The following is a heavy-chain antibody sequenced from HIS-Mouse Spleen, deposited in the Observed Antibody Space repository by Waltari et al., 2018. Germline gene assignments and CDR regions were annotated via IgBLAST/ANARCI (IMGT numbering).Heavy chain of an antibody. CDR1: GGSISRSRYH. CDR3: AREIPYSSSWYDWYFDL. D-gene: IGHD6-13*01. Sequence: QLQLQESGPGLAKPSETLSLTCTVSGGSISRSRYHLGWIRQPPGKGLEWIGSIYYSARTYYNPSLKSRVTISVDTSKNQFSLKLSSVTAADTAVYYCAREIPYSSSWYDWYFDLWGRGTLVTVSS. CDR2: IYYSART. V-gene: IGHV4-39*07. J-gene: IGHJ2*01.